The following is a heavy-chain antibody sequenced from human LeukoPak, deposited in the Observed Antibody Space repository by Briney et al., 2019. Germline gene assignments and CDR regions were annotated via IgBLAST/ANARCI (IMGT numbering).Heavy chain of an antibody. CDR2: IYYSGST. Sequence: SETLSLTCTVSGGSISSGDYYWSWIRQPPGKGLEWIGYIYYSGSTYYNPSLKSRVTISVDTSKNQFSLKLSSVTAADTAVYYCARLQVLLWFGEPDYWGQGTLVTVSS. D-gene: IGHD3-10*01. V-gene: IGHV4-30-4*08. CDR3: ARLQVLLWFGEPDY. J-gene: IGHJ4*02. CDR1: GGSISSGDYY.